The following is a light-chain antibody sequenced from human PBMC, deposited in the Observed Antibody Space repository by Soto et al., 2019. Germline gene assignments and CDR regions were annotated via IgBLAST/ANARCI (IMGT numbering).Light chain of an antibody. CDR3: HQRKSWPRT. V-gene: IGKV3-11*01. CDR2: DTS. Sequence: VLTQSPATLSVSPGERATLSCRASQSVSSNLAWYQQKPGQAPRLLIYDTSNRATGIPARFSGSGSGTDFTLTISSLEPEDFAVYYCHQRKSWPRTFGQGTKVDIK. CDR1: QSVSSN. J-gene: IGKJ1*01.